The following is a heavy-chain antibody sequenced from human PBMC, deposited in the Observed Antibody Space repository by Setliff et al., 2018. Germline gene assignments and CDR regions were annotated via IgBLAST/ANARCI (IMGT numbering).Heavy chain of an antibody. CDR3: ARLYYNFWSGYYDY. CDR1: GGSISSSSYY. D-gene: IGHD3-3*01. V-gene: IGHV4-39*07. Sequence: SETLSLTCTVSGGSISSSSYYWGWIRQPPGKGLEWIGSIYYSGSTYYNPSLKSRVTISVDTSKNQFSLKLSSVTAADTAVYYCARLYYNFWSGYYDYWGRERWSPSPQ. CDR2: IYYSGST. J-gene: IGHJ4*02.